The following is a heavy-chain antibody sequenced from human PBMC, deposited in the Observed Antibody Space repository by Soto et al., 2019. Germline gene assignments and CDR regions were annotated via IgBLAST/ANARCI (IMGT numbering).Heavy chain of an antibody. V-gene: IGHV1-69*13. CDR1: GGIFSSYA. CDR3: ARVGSSPYWYFDL. Sequence: SVKVSCKAYGGIFSSYAISWVRQAPGQGLEWMGGIIPIFGTANYAQKFQGRVTITADESTSTAYMELSSLRSEDTAVYYCARVGSSPYWYFDLWGRGTLVTVSS. CDR2: IIPIFGTA. J-gene: IGHJ2*01. D-gene: IGHD1-26*01.